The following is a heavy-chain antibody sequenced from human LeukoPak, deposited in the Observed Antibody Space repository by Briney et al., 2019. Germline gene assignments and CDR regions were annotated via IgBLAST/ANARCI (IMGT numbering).Heavy chain of an antibody. Sequence: GGSLRLSCAASGVAVKASYMNWVRQAPGKGLEWGSVLYAGGESYYADSVLGRFTISRDNSNNTVFLEMNSLTADDTAVYFCARDSAGNQYSSGNFDLWGQGTLVTVSS. CDR1: GVAVKASY. J-gene: IGHJ4*02. CDR2: LYAGGES. CDR3: ARDSAGNQYSSGNFDL. V-gene: IGHV3-53*01. D-gene: IGHD3-10*01.